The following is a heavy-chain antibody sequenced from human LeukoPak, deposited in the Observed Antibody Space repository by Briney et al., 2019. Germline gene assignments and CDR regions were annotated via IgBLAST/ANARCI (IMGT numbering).Heavy chain of an antibody. D-gene: IGHD2-15*01. CDR3: ARGVVVDLFDP. CDR2: ISHSGST. Sequence: SETLSLTCAVYGGSFSGYYWSWIRQPPGKGLEWIGEISHSGSTNYNPSLKSRVTISVDTSKNQFSLKLSSVTAADTAVYYCARGVVVDLFDPWGQGTLVTVSS. CDR1: GGSFSGYY. J-gene: IGHJ5*02. V-gene: IGHV4-34*01.